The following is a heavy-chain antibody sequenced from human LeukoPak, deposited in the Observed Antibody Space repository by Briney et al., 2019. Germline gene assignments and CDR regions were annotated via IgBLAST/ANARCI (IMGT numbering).Heavy chain of an antibody. CDR1: GFTFSSYA. CDR2: ISGSGGST. D-gene: IGHD1-1*01. J-gene: IGHJ4*02. CDR3: TTDSLERNVFDY. Sequence: GGSLRLSCAASGFTFSSYAMSWVRQAPGKGLEWVSAISGSGGSTYYADSVKGRFTISRDDSKNTLYLQMNSLKTEDTAVYYCTTDSLERNVFDYWGQGTLVTVSS. V-gene: IGHV3-23*01.